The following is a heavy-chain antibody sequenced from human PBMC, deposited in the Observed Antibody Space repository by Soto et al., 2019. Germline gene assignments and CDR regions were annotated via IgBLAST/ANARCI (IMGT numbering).Heavy chain of an antibody. CDR1: GFTFTSYA. V-gene: IGHV3-23*01. J-gene: IGHJ6*02. CDR3: AKESALWFGELFYGMDV. D-gene: IGHD3-10*01. Sequence: GRSRTLACAVSGFTFTSYAMSWVSQAPGRGLEWVSATSGSGGSTYYVDSVKGRFTISRDNSKNTLYLQMNSLRAEDTAVYYCAKESALWFGELFYGMDVWGQGTTVTVSS. CDR2: TSGSGGST.